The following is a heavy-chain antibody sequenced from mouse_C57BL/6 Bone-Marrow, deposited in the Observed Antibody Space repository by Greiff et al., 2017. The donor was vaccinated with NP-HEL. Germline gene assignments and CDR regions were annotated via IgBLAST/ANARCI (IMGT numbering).Heavy chain of an antibody. J-gene: IGHJ3*01. D-gene: IGHD2-2*01. Sequence: QVQLQQPGAELVKPGASVKLSCKASGYTFTSYWMHWVKQRPGQGLEWIGMIHPNSGSTNYNEKFKSKATLTVDKSSSTAYMQLSSLTSEDSAVYDCARLGMVTPAWFAYWGQGTLVTVSA. CDR1: GYTFTSYW. CDR2: IHPNSGST. V-gene: IGHV1-64*01. CDR3: ARLGMVTPAWFAY.